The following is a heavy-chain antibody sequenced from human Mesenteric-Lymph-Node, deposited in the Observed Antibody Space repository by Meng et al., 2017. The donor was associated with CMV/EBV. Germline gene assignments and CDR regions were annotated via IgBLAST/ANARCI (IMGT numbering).Heavy chain of an antibody. CDR3: AGDPLRLAARAPSDY. CDR2: ISSSSSYI. Sequence: GGSLRLSCAASGFTFSSYSMNWVRQAPGKGLEWVSSISSSSSYIYYADSVKGRFTISRDNAKNSLYLQMNSLRAEDTAVYYCAGDPLRLAARAPSDYWGQGTLVTVSS. V-gene: IGHV3-21*01. D-gene: IGHD6-6*01. CDR1: GFTFSSYS. J-gene: IGHJ4*02.